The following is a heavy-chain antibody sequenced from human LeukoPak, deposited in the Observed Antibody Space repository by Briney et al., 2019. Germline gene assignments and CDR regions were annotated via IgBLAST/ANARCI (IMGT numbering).Heavy chain of an antibody. J-gene: IGHJ4*02. CDR1: GGTFSSYA. D-gene: IGHD4-23*01. Sequence: SVKVSCKASGGTFSSYAISWVRQAPGQGLEWMGGIIPIFGTANYAQKFQGRVTITADESTSTAYMELSSLRSEDTAVYYCARGGGGMTTVVKAFDYWGQGTLVTVSS. CDR2: IIPIFGTA. V-gene: IGHV1-69*13. CDR3: ARGGGGMTTVVKAFDY.